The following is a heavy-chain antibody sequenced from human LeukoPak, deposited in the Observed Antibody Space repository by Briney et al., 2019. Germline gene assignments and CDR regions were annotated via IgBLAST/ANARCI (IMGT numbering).Heavy chain of an antibody. CDR2: IYYSGSA. CDR3: ARHGKEQWLEDPFDY. J-gene: IGHJ4*02. V-gene: IGHV4-39*01. D-gene: IGHD6-19*01. Sequence: SETLSLTCTVSGGSISSSSYYWGWIRQPPGKGLEWIGSIYYSGSAYYNPSLKSRVTISVDTSKNQFSLKLSSVTAADTAAYYCARHGKEQWLEDPFDYWGQGTLVTVSS. CDR1: GGSISSSSYY.